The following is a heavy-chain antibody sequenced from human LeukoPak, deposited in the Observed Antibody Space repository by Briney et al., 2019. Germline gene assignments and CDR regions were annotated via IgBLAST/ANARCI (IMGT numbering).Heavy chain of an antibody. Sequence: GGSLRLSCAASGFTFSSYSMNWVRQAPGKGLEWVSYISSSSSTIYYADSVKGRFTISRDNSKNTLYLQMNSLRAEDTAVYYCAKGGDSSWYHLFDYWGQGTLVTVSS. CDR3: AKGGDSSWYHLFDY. CDR1: GFTFSSYS. V-gene: IGHV3-48*01. CDR2: ISSSSSTI. D-gene: IGHD6-13*01. J-gene: IGHJ4*02.